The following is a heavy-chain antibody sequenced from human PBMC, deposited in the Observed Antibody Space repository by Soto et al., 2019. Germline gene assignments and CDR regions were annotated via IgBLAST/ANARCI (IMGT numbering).Heavy chain of an antibody. Sequence: PSATLSLTCTVSSDPVSSSSYTWRWIRQPPGKGPEWIWSIYSCGSTYYNPSLNSRVTVSVDTSKNQFSLKVTSVTAADTAVYYCARLYGYCIRNSCHGHYAMDVWGQGTTVT. D-gene: IGHD2-2*01. V-gene: IGHV4-39*01. CDR3: ARLYGYCIRNSCHGHYAMDV. CDR1: SDPVSSSSYT. CDR2: IYSCGST. J-gene: IGHJ6*02.